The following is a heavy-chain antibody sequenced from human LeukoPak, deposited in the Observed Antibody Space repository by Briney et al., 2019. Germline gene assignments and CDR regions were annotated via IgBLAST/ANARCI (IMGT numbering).Heavy chain of an antibody. CDR3: ARHPYDFWSGYYGRFDP. J-gene: IGHJ5*02. D-gene: IGHD3-3*01. Sequence: SETLSLTCAVSGGSISSSNWWSWVRQPPGKGLEWIGEIYHSGSTNYNPSLKSRVTISVDTSKNQFSLKLSSVTAADTAVYYCARHPYDFWSGYYGRFDPWGQGTLVTVSS. CDR2: IYHSGST. CDR1: GGSISSSNW. V-gene: IGHV4-4*02.